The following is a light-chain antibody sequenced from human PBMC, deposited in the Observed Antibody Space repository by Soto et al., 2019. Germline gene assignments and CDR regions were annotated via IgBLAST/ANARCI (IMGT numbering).Light chain of an antibody. V-gene: IGKV2-28*01. CDR1: QSLLHSNGYNY. J-gene: IGKJ5*01. CDR3: MQGTHWPIT. Sequence: VMTQSPLSLPVTPGEPASISCRSSQSLLHSNGYNYLDWYLQKPGQSPQLLIYKVSNRDSGVPARFSGSGSGTDFALKISRVEAEDVGVYYCMQGTHWPITFGQGTRLEIK. CDR2: KVS.